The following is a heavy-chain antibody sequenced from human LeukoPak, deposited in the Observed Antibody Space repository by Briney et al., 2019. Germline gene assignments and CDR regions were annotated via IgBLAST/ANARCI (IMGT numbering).Heavy chain of an antibody. CDR3: VKDLRAVNYYGMDV. J-gene: IGHJ6*02. Sequence: PGRSLRLSCAASGFTFDDYAMHWVRQAPGKGLEWVSGISWNGGSIGYTDSVRGRFTISRDNAKNSLYLQMNSLRAEDTAVYYCVKDLRAVNYYGMDVWGQGTTVIVSS. D-gene: IGHD6-19*01. CDR2: ISWNGGSI. CDR1: GFTFDDYA. V-gene: IGHV3-9*01.